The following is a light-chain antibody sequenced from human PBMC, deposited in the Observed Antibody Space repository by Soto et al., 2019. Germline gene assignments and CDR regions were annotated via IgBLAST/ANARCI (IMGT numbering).Light chain of an antibody. CDR1: QGISSY. CDR2: AAS. J-gene: IGKJ1*01. V-gene: IGKV1-8*01. Sequence: AIRMTQSPSSRSASTGDRGTITCRASQGISSYLAWYQQKPGKAPKLLIYAASTLQSGVPSRFSGSGSGTDFTLTISRLQSEDFATYYCQQYYTSPSFGQGTKVDIK. CDR3: QQYYTSPS.